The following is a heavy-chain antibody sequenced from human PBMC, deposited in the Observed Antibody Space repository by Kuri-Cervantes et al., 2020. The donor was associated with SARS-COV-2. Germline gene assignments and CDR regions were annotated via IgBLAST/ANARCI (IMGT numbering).Heavy chain of an antibody. CDR1: GFTFSSYA. J-gene: IGHJ3*02. CDR3: TRSSGYAPYLDAFDM. Sequence: GESLKISCAASGFTFSSYAMSWVRQAPGKGLEWVSAISGSGGSTYYADSVKGRFTISRDNSKNTLYLQMNSLRAEDTAVYFCTRSSGYAPYLDAFDMWGQGTTVTVSS. D-gene: IGHD3-22*01. V-gene: IGHV3-23*01. CDR2: ISGSGGST.